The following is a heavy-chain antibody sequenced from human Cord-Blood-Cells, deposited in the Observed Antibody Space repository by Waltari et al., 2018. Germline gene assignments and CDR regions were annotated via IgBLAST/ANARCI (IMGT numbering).Heavy chain of an antibody. J-gene: IGHJ6*03. V-gene: IGHV4-4*07. Sequence: QVQLQESGPGLVKPSETLSLTCTVSGGSISSYYWSWIRQPAGKGLEWIGRIYTSGSTNCNPSLKSRVTMSVDTSKNQFSLKLSSVTAADTAVYYCARDWGIAAAGTWVGYYMDVWGKGTTVTVSS. CDR2: IYTSGST. CDR1: GGSISSYY. CDR3: ARDWGIAAAGTWVGYYMDV. D-gene: IGHD6-13*01.